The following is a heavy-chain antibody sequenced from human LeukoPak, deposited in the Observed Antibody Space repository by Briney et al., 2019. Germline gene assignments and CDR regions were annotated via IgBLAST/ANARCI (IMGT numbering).Heavy chain of an antibody. Sequence: GGSLRLSCAASGFSFSSYWMHWVRQAPGKGLLWVSRINNDGSSTNYADSVKGRFTISRDNAKNTLHLQMNSLTAEDTAVYYCAGAGRVRNDLDIWGQGTMVTVSS. CDR2: INNDGSST. CDR1: GFSFSSYW. D-gene: IGHD1-14*01. V-gene: IGHV3-74*01. J-gene: IGHJ3*02. CDR3: AGAGRVRNDLDI.